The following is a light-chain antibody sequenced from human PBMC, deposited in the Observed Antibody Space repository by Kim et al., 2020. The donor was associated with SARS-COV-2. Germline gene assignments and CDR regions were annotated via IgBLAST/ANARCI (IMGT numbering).Light chain of an antibody. J-gene: IGKJ4*01. V-gene: IGKV1-5*03. CDR2: KAS. Sequence: ASVGDRVTIPCRASQSISSWLAWYQQKPGRTPKLLIYKASSLESGVPSRFSGSGSGTEFTLTISSLQPEDFATYYCKQHNSFPLTFGGGTKVDIK. CDR3: KQHNSFPLT. CDR1: QSISSW.